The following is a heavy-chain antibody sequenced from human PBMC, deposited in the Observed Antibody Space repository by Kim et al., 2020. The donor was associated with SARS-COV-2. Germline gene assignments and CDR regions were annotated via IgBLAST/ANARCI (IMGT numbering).Heavy chain of an antibody. CDR3: ARLGYCSSTSCYTDYYYYYMDV. CDR2: ISAYNGNT. D-gene: IGHD2-2*02. V-gene: IGHV1-18*01. J-gene: IGHJ6*03. CDR1: GYTFTSYG. Sequence: ASVKVSCKASGYTFTSYGISWVRQAPGQGLEWMGWISAYNGNTNYAQKLQGRVTMTTDTSTSTAYMELRSLRSDDTAVYYCARLGYCSSTSCYTDYYYYYMDVWGRGTRVTVSS.